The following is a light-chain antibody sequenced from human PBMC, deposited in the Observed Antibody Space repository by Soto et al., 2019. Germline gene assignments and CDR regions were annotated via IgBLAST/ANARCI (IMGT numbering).Light chain of an antibody. J-gene: IGLJ1*01. CDR2: AVN. CDR1: SSDVGSYKY. V-gene: IGLV2-8*01. Sequence: QSALTQPASVSGSPRQSITISCTGASSDVGSYKYVSWYQQYPGKAPKLMIYAVNKRPSGVPDRFSGSKSGNTASLTVSGLQAEDEADYYCSSYAGSNNYVFGTGTKVTAL. CDR3: SSYAGSNNYV.